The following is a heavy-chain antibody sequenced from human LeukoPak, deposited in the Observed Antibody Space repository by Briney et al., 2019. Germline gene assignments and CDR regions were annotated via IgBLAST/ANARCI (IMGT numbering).Heavy chain of an antibody. CDR1: GFNFRDYY. J-gene: IGHJ5*02. CDR2: ISMSGSVI. CDR3: ARGGWSRGWFDP. Sequence: PGGSLRLSCAASGFNFRDYYMSWIRQAPGKGLEWISYISMSGSVIQYSDSVKGRFTTSRDNVKNSLHLQMDSLRVDDTAVYYCARGGWSRGWFDPWGQGTLVSVSS. D-gene: IGHD3-22*01. V-gene: IGHV3-11*01.